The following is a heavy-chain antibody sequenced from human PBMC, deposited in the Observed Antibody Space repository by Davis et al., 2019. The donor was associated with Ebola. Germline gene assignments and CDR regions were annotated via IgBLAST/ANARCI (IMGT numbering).Heavy chain of an antibody. CDR1: GGSFSGYY. D-gene: IGHD3-22*01. CDR2: INHSGST. Sequence: MPGGSLRLSCAVYGGSFSGYYWSWIRQPPGKGLEWIGEINHSGSTNYNPSLKSRVTISVDTSKNQFSLKLSSVTAADTAVYYCARGRETYYYDSSGYYTHWYFDLWGRGTLVTVSS. CDR3: ARGRETYYYDSSGYYTHWYFDL. V-gene: IGHV4-34*01. J-gene: IGHJ2*01.